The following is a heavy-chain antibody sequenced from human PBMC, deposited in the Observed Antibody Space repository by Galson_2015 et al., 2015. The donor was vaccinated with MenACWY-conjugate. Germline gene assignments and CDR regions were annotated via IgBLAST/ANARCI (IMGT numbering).Heavy chain of an antibody. V-gene: IGHV6-1*01. Sequence: CAISGDSVSSNNAAWNWIRQSPSRGLEWLGRTYYKSKWYNDYAASLKSRITIKSDTTKNEFSLHLKSVTPDDTAVYYCAREGSRTWYEIDCWGQGTLVTVSS. J-gene: IGHJ4*02. CDR2: TYYKSKWYN. D-gene: IGHD6-13*01. CDR3: AREGSRTWYEIDC. CDR1: GDSVSSNNAA.